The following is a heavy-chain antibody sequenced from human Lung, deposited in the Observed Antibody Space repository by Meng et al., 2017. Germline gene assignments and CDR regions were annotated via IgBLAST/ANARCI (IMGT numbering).Heavy chain of an antibody. CDR1: GFTFSSYG. D-gene: IGHD2-21*01. Sequence: VQVGETGGGVVQPGGSLGLSCAASGFTFSSYGMHWVRQAPGKGLEWVAVIWYDGSNKYYADSVKGRFTISRDNSKHTLYLQMNSLRAEDTAVYYCARESDKGYYFDYWGQGTLVTVSS. CDR3: ARESDKGYYFDY. J-gene: IGHJ4*02. CDR2: IWYDGSNK. V-gene: IGHV3-33*01.